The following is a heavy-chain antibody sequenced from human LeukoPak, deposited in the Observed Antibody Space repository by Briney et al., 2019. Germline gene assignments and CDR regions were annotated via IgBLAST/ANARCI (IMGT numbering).Heavy chain of an antibody. J-gene: IGHJ4*02. Sequence: GGSLSLSCAASGFTFSDYYMSWIRQAPGKGLEWVSHISSGSDYTSYADAVKGRITISRDNAKNSLSLQMDSLRVEDTALYFCARSAGRLSPVDYWGQGTLVTVSS. V-gene: IGHV3-11*06. CDR2: ISSGSDYT. CDR3: ARSAGRLSPVDY. CDR1: GFTFSDYY. D-gene: IGHD2-21*02.